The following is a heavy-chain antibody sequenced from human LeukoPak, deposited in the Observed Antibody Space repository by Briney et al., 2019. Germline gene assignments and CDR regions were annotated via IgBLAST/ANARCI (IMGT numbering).Heavy chain of an antibody. CDR2: IWYDGSNK. CDR3: ARDPPLTGYYFDY. D-gene: IGHD3-9*01. V-gene: IGHV3-33*01. Sequence: GGSLRLSCAASGFTFSSYGMHWVRQAPGKGLEWVAVIWYDGSNKYYGDSVKGRFTISRDNSKNTLYLQMDSLRAEDTAVYYCARDPPLTGYYFDYWGQGSLVTVYS. J-gene: IGHJ4*02. CDR1: GFTFSSYG.